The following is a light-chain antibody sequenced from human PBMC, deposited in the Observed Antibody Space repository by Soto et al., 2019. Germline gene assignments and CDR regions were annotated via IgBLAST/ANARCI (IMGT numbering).Light chain of an antibody. Sequence: QTVVTQEPSFSVSPGGTVTLTCGLSSGSVSTSYYPSWYQQTPGQAPRTLIYRTNTRSSGVPDRFSGSILGNKAALTITGAQADDESDDYCVLFMGSGISVFGGGTKLTVL. J-gene: IGLJ2*01. CDR2: RTN. CDR1: SGSVSTSYY. V-gene: IGLV8-61*01. CDR3: VLFMGSGISV.